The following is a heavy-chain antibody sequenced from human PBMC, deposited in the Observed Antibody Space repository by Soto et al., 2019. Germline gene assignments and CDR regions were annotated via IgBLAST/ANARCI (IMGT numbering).Heavy chain of an antibody. Sequence: VGSLRLSCAASGSSFPNYPMHWVRQTPDKGLEWLAVISHDGVTKNSADSVKGRFSISRDNSRNRLYLDMNSLRTEDTAMYYCVRGGYSSSWERLDPWGQGTLVTVSS. CDR2: ISHDGVTK. V-gene: IGHV3-30*04. CDR3: VRGGYSSSWERLDP. CDR1: GSSFPNYP. J-gene: IGHJ5*02. D-gene: IGHD4-4*01.